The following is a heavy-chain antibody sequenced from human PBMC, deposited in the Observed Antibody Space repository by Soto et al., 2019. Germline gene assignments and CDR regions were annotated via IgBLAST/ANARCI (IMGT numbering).Heavy chain of an antibody. J-gene: IGHJ4*02. V-gene: IGHV3-74*01. D-gene: IGHD6-13*01. CDR3: TRGPRATSAGTSAH. CDR2: IYNDGTYA. CDR1: GSTFNMYW. Sequence: FLRLSCAGSGSTFNMYWMHWVRQVPGKGPVWVARIYNDGTYADYADSVKGRFTISRDNAKDTLYLQMNDLRAEDSALYHCTRGPRATSAGTSAHWGQGTLVTVSS.